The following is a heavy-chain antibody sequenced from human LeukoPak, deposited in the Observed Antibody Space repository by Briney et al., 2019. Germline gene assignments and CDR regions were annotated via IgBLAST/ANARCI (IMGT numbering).Heavy chain of an antibody. CDR1: GGSISSSSYY. CDR2: IYYSGST. Sequence: SETLSLTCTVSGGSISSSSYYWGWIRQPPGKGLEWIGSIYYSGSTYYNPSLKSRVTISVDTSKNQFSLKLSSVTAADAAVYYCARSDYYYGSGSYFDYWGQGTLVTVSS. V-gene: IGHV4-39*07. J-gene: IGHJ4*02. CDR3: ARSDYYYGSGSYFDY. D-gene: IGHD3-10*01.